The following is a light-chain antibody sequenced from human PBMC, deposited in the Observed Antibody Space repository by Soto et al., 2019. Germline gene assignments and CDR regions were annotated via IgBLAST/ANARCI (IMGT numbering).Light chain of an antibody. J-gene: IGKJ5*01. CDR1: QSFNSIY. CDR2: GAS. CDR3: MQSTQLPPT. V-gene: IGKV3D-20*02. Sequence: EIVLTQSPATLSLSPGERATLSCRASQSFNSIYLAWYQQKPGQAPRLLIYGASSRATGIPDRFSGSGSGTDFTLEISRVETDDVGIYYCMQSTQLPPTFGQGTRLEIK.